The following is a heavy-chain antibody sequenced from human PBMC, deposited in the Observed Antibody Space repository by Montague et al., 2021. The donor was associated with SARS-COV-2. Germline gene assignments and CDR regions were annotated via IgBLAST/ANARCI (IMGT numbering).Heavy chain of an antibody. D-gene: IGHD3-3*01. V-gene: IGHV4-61*02. CDR3: ARDSPHFDFWRGHYGDKYYMDI. J-gene: IGHJ6*03. CDR2: LLTSGAT. CDR1: GDSITSKTHY. Sequence: TLSLTCTVSGDSITSKTHYWDWVRQPAGKGLEWIGRLLTSGATNFNPSLKSRLTISRDTPKNEFYLKLSSVTAADTAVYYCARDSPHFDFWRGHYGDKYYMDIWGKGTTVTV.